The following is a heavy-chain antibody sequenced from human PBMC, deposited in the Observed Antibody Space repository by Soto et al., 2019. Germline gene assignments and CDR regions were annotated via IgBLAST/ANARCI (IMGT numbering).Heavy chain of an antibody. CDR1: GFTFSSYG. Sequence: GGSLRLSCAASGFTFSSYGMHWVRQAPGKGLEWVAVISYDGSNKYYADSVKGRFTISRDNSKNTLYLQMNSLRAEDTAVYYCAKTYFDWFPDGGYYYGMDVWGQGPRSPSP. V-gene: IGHV3-30*18. CDR3: AKTYFDWFPDGGYYYGMDV. CDR2: ISYDGSNK. J-gene: IGHJ6*02. D-gene: IGHD3-9*01.